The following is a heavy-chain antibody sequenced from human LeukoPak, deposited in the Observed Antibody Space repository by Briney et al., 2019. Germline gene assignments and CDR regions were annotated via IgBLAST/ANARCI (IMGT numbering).Heavy chain of an antibody. CDR2: IYYSGST. V-gene: IGHV4-30-4*08. CDR1: GGSISSGDYY. Sequence: KPSETLSLTCTVSGGSISSGDYYWRWIRQPPGKGLEWIGYIYYSGSTYYNPSLKSRVTISVDTSKNQFSLKLSSVTAADTAVYYCARSARTRNYYDSSGYYYWGQGTLVTVSS. J-gene: IGHJ4*02. CDR3: ARSARTRNYYDSSGYYY. D-gene: IGHD3-22*01.